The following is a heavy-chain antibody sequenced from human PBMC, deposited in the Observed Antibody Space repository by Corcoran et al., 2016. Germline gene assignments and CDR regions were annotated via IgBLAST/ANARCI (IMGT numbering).Heavy chain of an antibody. CDR2: INPSGGST. J-gene: IGHJ6*02. CDR3: ARVYVAAAGQYYYCIYV. Sequence: QVQLVQSGAEVKKPGASVKVSCKASGYTFTSYYMHWVRQAPGQGLEWMGIINPSGGSTSYAEKFQGRVTMTRDTYTSTVYMELSSLRSEDTAVYYCARVYVAAAGQYYYCIYVWGQGTTVTVSS. D-gene: IGHD6-13*01. V-gene: IGHV1-46*01. CDR1: GYTFTSYY.